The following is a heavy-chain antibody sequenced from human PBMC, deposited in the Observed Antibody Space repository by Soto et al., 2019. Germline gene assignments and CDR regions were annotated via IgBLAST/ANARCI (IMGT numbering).Heavy chain of an antibody. CDR2: IYYSGST. CDR1: GGSISSSSYY. Sequence: SETLSLTCTVAGGSISSSSYYWGWIRQPPGKGLEWIGSIYYSGSTYYNPSLKSRVTISVDTSKNQFSLKLSSVTAADTAVYYCARQSVALLQPFDYWGQGTLVTVSS. CDR3: ARQSVALLQPFDY. V-gene: IGHV4-39*01. J-gene: IGHJ4*02. D-gene: IGHD5-12*01.